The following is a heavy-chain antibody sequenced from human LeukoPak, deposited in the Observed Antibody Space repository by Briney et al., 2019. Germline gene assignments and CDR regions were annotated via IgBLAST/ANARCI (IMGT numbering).Heavy chain of an antibody. D-gene: IGHD2-15*01. Sequence: SETLSLTCAVYGGSFSGYYWSWIRQPPGKGLEWIGEINHSGSTNYNPSLKSRVTISVDTSKNQFSLKLSSVTAADTAVYYCASLLNYYYMDVWGKGTTVTISS. V-gene: IGHV4-34*01. CDR1: GGSFSGYY. CDR2: INHSGST. J-gene: IGHJ6*03. CDR3: ASLLNYYYMDV.